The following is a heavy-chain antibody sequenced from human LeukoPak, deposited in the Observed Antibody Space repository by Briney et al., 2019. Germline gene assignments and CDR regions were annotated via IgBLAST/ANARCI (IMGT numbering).Heavy chain of an antibody. D-gene: IGHD2-21*01. CDR1: GFSLTTSGMC. J-gene: IGHJ4*02. V-gene: IGHV2-70*11. CDR2: IDWDDDK. Sequence: SGPTLVNPTQTLTLTCTFSGFSLTTSGMCVSWIRQPPGKALEWLARIDWDDDKYYSTSTSLKTRLTISKDTSKNQVALTMTNMDPVDTATYYCARTGDYSRHFDYWGQGTLVTVSS. CDR3: ARTGDYSRHFDY.